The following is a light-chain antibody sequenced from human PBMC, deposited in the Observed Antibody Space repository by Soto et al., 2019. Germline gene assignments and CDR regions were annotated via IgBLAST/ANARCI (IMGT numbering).Light chain of an antibody. Sequence: QSVLAQTASVSGSPGQSITISCTGISTDVGSHDLVSWYKHPPGKAPKLIIYEGSKRPSGVSNRFSGSKSGNTASLTISWLQAEDEADYYCCSYAGSSALLFGGGTQLTVL. CDR1: STDVGSHDL. CDR2: EGS. V-gene: IGLV2-23*01. CDR3: CSYAGSSALL. J-gene: IGLJ2*01.